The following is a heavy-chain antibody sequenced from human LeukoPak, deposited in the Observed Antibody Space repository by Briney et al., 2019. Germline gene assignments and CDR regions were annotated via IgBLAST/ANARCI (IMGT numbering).Heavy chain of an antibody. CDR2: ISSSGSTI. CDR1: GFTFSSYE. CDR3: AELGITMIGGV. D-gene: IGHD3-10*02. J-gene: IGHJ6*04. Sequence: GSLRLSCAASGFTFSSYEMNWVRQAPGKGLEWVSYISSSGSTIYYADSVRGRFTISRDNAKNSLYLQMNSLRAEDTAVYYCAELGITMIGGVWGKGTTVTISS. V-gene: IGHV3-48*03.